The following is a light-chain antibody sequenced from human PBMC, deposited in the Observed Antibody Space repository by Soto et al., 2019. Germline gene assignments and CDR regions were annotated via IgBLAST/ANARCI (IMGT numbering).Light chain of an antibody. Sequence: EIVMTQSPATLSVSPGETATLSCRASRSVSSNSAWYQQKPGQAPRLLIYGASTRATGIPARFSGSGSGTEFTLTISSLQSEDFAVYYCQQYNNWRTFGHGTKV. CDR1: RSVSSN. CDR3: QQYNNWRT. CDR2: GAS. J-gene: IGKJ1*01. V-gene: IGKV3-15*01.